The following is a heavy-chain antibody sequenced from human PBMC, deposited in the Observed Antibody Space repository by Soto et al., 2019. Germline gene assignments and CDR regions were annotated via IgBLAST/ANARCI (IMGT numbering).Heavy chain of an antibody. CDR1: GFTFSRNA. J-gene: IGHJ6*02. CDR2: ISYDGSSE. D-gene: IGHD2-15*01. CDR3: ARSATATYYYYYPMDV. V-gene: IGHV3-30-3*01. Sequence: GGSLRLSCEASGFTFSRNAMHWVRQAPGKGLEWVALISYDGSSEYYGDSVKGRFTISRDNSKNTLFLQMNSLRREDTAAYHCARSATATYYYYYPMDVWGQGTTVTVSS.